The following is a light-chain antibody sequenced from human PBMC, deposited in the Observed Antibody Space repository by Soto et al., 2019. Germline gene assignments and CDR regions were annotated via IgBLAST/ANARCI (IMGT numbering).Light chain of an antibody. CDR1: QGISRW. CDR2: AAS. J-gene: IGKJ5*01. CDR3: QQADSLPT. Sequence: DIQMTQSPSSVSASVGDRVTITCRASQGISRWLVWYQQKAGKAPKLLIYAASSLQSGVPSRFSGSGSGTDFTLTINNLQPEDFATYYCQQADSLPTFGQGTRLEIK. V-gene: IGKV1D-12*01.